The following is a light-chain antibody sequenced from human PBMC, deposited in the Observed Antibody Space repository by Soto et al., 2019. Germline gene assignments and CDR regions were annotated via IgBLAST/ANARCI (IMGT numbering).Light chain of an antibody. J-gene: IGKJ1*01. CDR3: QQYYNWPWT. CDR2: DAF. CDR1: QSVNNN. V-gene: IGKV3-15*01. Sequence: EVVMTQSPGTLSVSPGERVTLSCRASQSVNNNLVWYQQRPGQAPRLLIYDAFTRTTGIPARFSGSGSGTEFTLTISSLQSEDFAIYYCQQYYNWPWTFDQGTKVEIK.